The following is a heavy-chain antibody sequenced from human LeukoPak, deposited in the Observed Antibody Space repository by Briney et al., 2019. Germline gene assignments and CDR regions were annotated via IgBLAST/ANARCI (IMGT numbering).Heavy chain of an antibody. V-gene: IGHV4-4*07. Sequence: SETLSLTCTVSGGSISSYYWSWIRQPAGKGLEWIGRIYTSGSTNYNPSLKSRVTISVDTSKNQFSLKLSSVTAADTAVYYCASAIVATNKIGGYYFDYWGQGTLVTVSS. CDR1: GGSISSYY. D-gene: IGHD5-12*01. CDR2: IYTSGST. CDR3: ASAIVATNKIGGYYFDY. J-gene: IGHJ4*02.